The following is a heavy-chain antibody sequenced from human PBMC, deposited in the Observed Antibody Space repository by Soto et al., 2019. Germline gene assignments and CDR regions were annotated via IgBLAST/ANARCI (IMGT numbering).Heavy chain of an antibody. V-gene: IGHV1-69*13. CDR3: ARRGDFVGYYDSSGYYYYYYGMDV. D-gene: IGHD3-22*01. J-gene: IGHJ6*02. CDR1: GGTFSSYA. CDR2: IIPIFGTA. Sequence: SVKVSCKASGGTFSSYAISWVRQAPGQGLEWMGGIIPIFGTANYAQKFQGRVTITADESTSTAYMELSSLRSEDTAVYYCARRGDFVGYYDSSGYYYYYYGMDVWGQGTTVTVSS.